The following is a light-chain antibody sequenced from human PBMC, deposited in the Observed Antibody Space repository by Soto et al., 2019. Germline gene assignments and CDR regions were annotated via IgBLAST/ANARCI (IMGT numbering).Light chain of an antibody. J-gene: IGKJ5*01. Sequence: EIVMIQSPVTLSVSPGERATLSCRAGQSINNNLVWYQQKPGQAPRLLISGASTRATGIPERFSGSGSGTDFTLTISRLEPEDFAVYYCQQHGSSPIPFGQGTRLEIK. CDR2: GAS. V-gene: IGKV3-20*01. CDR3: QQHGSSPIP. CDR1: QSINNN.